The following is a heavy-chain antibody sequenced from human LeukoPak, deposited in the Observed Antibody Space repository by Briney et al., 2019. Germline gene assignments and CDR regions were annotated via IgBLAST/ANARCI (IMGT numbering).Heavy chain of an antibody. J-gene: IGHJ4*02. CDR1: GFTFSTYW. CDR3: ARDYYASGSYDY. V-gene: IGHV3-7*04. CDR2: IKQDGSKT. Sequence: PGGSLRLSCAASGFTFSTYWMSWVRQAPGKGLEWVGNIKQDGSKTYYVDSVKGRFTISRDNAKNSLYLQMNSLRAEDTALYYCARDYYASGSYDYWGQGTLVTVSS. D-gene: IGHD3-10*01.